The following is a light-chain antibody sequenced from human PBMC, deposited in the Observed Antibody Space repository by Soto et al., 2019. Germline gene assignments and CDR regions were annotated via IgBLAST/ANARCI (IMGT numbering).Light chain of an antibody. V-gene: IGKV3-15*01. CDR3: QQYVEFPYT. CDR2: GAS. CDR1: QTIRNS. Sequence: EIMMTQSPATLSVSPGEGVTLSCRASQTIRNSLVWYQQKPGQAPRLLIYGASSRATDIPARFSGSGSGTDFTLTISSLQSEDFAVYYCQQYVEFPYTFGQGTRLEIK. J-gene: IGKJ2*01.